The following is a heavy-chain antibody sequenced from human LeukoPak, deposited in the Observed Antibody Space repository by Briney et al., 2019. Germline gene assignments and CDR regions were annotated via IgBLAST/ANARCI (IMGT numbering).Heavy chain of an antibody. J-gene: IGHJ4*02. CDR3: AKERSLEIAVAGTIFDY. CDR2: IRYDGSNE. V-gene: IGHV3-30*02. Sequence: GGSLRLSCAASGFTFSSYGMHWVRQAPGKGLEWVTFIRYDGSNEYYADSVKGRFTISRDNSKNTLYLQMNSLRAEDTAVYYCAKERSLEIAVAGTIFDYWGQGTLVTVSS. D-gene: IGHD6-19*01. CDR1: GFTFSSYG.